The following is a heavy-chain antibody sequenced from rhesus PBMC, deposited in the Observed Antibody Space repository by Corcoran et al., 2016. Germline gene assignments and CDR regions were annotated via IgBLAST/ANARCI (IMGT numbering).Heavy chain of an antibody. CDR1: GFTFSSYA. CDR3: ARGGYEYSNYVNY. Sequence: EVQLVESGGGLVQPGGSLRLSCAASGFTFSSYAMQWVHQAPGKGLEGVSDIGPGGETYYADAVKGRFTISKNNAKNSLYLQMNSLRAEDTAVYYCARGGYEYSNYVNYWGQGVLVTVSS. D-gene: IGHD4-23*01. CDR2: IGPGGET. V-gene: IGHV3-72*01. J-gene: IGHJ4*01.